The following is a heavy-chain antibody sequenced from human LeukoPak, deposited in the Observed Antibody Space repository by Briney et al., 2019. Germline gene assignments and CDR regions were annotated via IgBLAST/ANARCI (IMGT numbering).Heavy chain of an antibody. V-gene: IGHV4-39*01. CDR1: GGSITSGAYY. J-gene: IGHJ4*02. CDR3: ARNRRSYDSSGYQNYFAY. Sequence: SETLSLTCTVSGGSITSGAYYWGWIRQPPGKVLEWIGSINYSGSTYSNPSLKSRVTISVDTSKNQFSLKLISVTAADTAVYYCARNRRSYDSSGYQNYFAYWGQGTLVIVSS. CDR2: INYSGST. D-gene: IGHD3-22*01.